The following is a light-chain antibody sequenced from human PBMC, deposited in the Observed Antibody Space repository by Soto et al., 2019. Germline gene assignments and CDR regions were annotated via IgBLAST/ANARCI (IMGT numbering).Light chain of an antibody. Sequence: QSVLTQPPSASGTPGQRVTISCSGSTSNIGSNTVNWYQQLPGTAPKLLIYSNNQRPSGVPDRFSGSKSGTSASLAISGLRSEDEADYYCAAWDDSLSVNWVFGGGTKLTVL. CDR2: SNN. V-gene: IGLV1-44*01. CDR3: AAWDDSLSVNWV. CDR1: TSNIGSNT. J-gene: IGLJ3*02.